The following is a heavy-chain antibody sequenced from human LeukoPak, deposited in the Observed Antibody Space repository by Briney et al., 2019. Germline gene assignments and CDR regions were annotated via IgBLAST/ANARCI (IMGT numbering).Heavy chain of an antibody. CDR3: ARLYGSGSYYRSRAFDY. CDR1: GGSISSYY. V-gene: IGHV4-59*12. D-gene: IGHD3-10*01. CDR2: IYYSGST. Sequence: PSETLSLTCTVSGGSISSYYWSWIRQPPGKGLEWIGYIYYSGSTNYNPSLKSRVTISVDTSKNQFSLKLSSVTAADTAVYYCARLYGSGSYYRSRAFDYWGQGTLVTVSS. J-gene: IGHJ4*02.